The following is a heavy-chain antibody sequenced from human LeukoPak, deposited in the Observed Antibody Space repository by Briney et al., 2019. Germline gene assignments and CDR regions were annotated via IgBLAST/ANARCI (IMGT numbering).Heavy chain of an antibody. CDR3: ARAGRSSSLRNWFDP. J-gene: IGHJ5*02. V-gene: IGHV1-69*04. CDR2: IIPILGIA. Sequence: ASVKVSCKASGGTFSSYAISWVRQAPGQGLEWMGRIIPILGIANYAQKFQGRVTITADKSTSTAYMELSSLRSEDTAVYYCARAGRSSSLRNWFDPWGQGTLVTVSS. CDR1: GGTFSSYA. D-gene: IGHD6-13*01.